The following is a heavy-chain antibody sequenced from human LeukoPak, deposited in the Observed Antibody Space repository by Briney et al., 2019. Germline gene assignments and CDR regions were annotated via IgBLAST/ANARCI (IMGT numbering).Heavy chain of an antibody. CDR2: MYYRSKWYY. J-gene: IGHJ3*02. Sequence: SQTLSLTCAISGDSVSSNNAAWHWIRQSPSRGLEWLGRMYYRSKWYYDYAVSVKSRVTINPDTSKNHFSLQLNSVAPEDTAVYFCAREDRLSFDIWGQGTMVTVSS. D-gene: IGHD5-12*01. V-gene: IGHV6-1*01. CDR3: AREDRLSFDI. CDR1: GDSVSSNNAA.